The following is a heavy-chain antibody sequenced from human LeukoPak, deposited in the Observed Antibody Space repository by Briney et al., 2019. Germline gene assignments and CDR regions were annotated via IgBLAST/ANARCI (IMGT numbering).Heavy chain of an antibody. CDR3: VRDRGHHSGPCNLFDY. D-gene: IGHD2-15*01. CDR2: ISYDGST. V-gene: IGHV3-30*09. Sequence: GGSLRLSCAASGFDFSGYVMHWVRQSPGKGLEWVSTISYDGSTNADSVKGRFAISRDNSKNVLYLQMNNLKTEDTAVFFCVRDRGHHSGPCNLFDYWGQGTLLTVSS. J-gene: IGHJ4*02. CDR1: GFDFSGYV.